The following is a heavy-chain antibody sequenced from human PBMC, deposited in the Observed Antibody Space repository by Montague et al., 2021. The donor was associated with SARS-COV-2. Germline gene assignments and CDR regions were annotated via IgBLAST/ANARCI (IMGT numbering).Heavy chain of an antibody. CDR2: IFHSGST. D-gene: IGHD3-10*01. CDR3: ERRITMVRGVTNSNNWFDP. CDR1: GGSISSDNW. Sequence: SETLSLTCAVSGGSISSDNWWSCVRQSPAKGLVWFGEIFHSGSTNYNPSLKSRVTMLMDKSKNDFSLKMSPVTAADTAMYYCERRITMVRGVTNSNNWFDPWGRGVLVTVSS. V-gene: IGHV4-4*02. J-gene: IGHJ5*02.